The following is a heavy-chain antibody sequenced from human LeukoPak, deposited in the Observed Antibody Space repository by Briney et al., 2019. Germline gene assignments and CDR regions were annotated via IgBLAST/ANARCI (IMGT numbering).Heavy chain of an antibody. CDR3: ARDYSTRIHQSGFDY. D-gene: IGHD2-21*01. Sequence: GGSLRLSCAASGFTFSNYWMTWVRQAPGKGLEWVATIKQDGSEIYYVDSVKGRFTISRDNAKNSLYLQMNSLRAEDTAVYYCARDYSTRIHQSGFDYWGQGTLVTVSS. CDR1: GFTFSNYW. J-gene: IGHJ4*02. V-gene: IGHV3-7*01. CDR2: IKQDGSEI.